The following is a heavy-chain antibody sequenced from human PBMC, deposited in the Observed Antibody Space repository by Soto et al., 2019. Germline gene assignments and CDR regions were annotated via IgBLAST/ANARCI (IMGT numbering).Heavy chain of an antibody. D-gene: IGHD2-15*01. Sequence: TGGSLRLSCAASGFTFSSYSMNWVRQAPGKGLEWVSSISSSSSYIYYADSVKGRFTISRDNAKNSLYLQMNSLRAEDTAVYYCARVGRYCSGGSCYPTRDAFDIWGQGTMVTVSS. J-gene: IGHJ3*02. CDR1: GFTFSSYS. CDR2: ISSSSSYI. V-gene: IGHV3-21*01. CDR3: ARVGRYCSGGSCYPTRDAFDI.